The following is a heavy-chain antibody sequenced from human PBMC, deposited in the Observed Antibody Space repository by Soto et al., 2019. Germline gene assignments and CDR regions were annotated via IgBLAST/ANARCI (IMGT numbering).Heavy chain of an antibody. D-gene: IGHD5-12*01. CDR1: GFTFSFYW. V-gene: IGHV3-7*01. J-gene: IGHJ4*02. CDR3: ARDDRDGYNFIIPFDH. CDR2: IKQDGSEK. Sequence: LRLSCAASGFTFSFYWMSWVRQAPGKGLGWVANIKQDGSEKYYVDSVKGRFTISRDNAKNSPYLQMNSLRAEDTAVYYCARDDRDGYNFIIPFDHWGQGTLVTVSS.